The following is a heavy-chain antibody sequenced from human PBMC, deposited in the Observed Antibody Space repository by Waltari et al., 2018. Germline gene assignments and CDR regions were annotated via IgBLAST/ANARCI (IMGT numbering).Heavy chain of an antibody. CDR2: KSYDGSNK. D-gene: IGHD3-10*01. CDR3: VKGDYSGSGVSHFYPMDV. Sequence: QVQLVESGGGMFQPGRFLRLSGVVCGFMFSNFGLDWGRQAPGKGLEWVTFKSYDGSNKYYRDSVKGRFTISRDNSKNRLSLQMNSLTPEDTAVYHCVKGDYSGSGVSHFYPMDVWGQGTTVTVS. CDR1: GFMFSNFG. V-gene: IGHV3-30*18. J-gene: IGHJ6*02.